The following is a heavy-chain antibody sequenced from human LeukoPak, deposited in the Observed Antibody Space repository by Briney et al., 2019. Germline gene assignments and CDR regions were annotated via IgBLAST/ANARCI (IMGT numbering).Heavy chain of an antibody. J-gene: IGHJ4*02. Sequence: GGSLRLSCAASGFTVSSNYMSWVRQAPGKGLEWVSVIYSGGSTYYADSVKGRFTISRDNSKDTLYLQMNSLRAEDTAVYYCAKTSIAAAYYWGQGTLVTVSS. CDR1: GFTVSSNY. CDR2: IYSGGST. D-gene: IGHD6-13*01. V-gene: IGHV3-53*01. CDR3: AKTSIAAAYY.